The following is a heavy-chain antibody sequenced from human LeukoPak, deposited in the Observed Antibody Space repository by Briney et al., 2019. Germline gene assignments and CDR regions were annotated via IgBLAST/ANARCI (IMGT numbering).Heavy chain of an antibody. Sequence: SETLSLTCTVSGGSISSGGYYWSWIRQHPGKGLEWIGYIYYSGSINYNPSLKSRVTISVDTSRNQFSMKLISVTAADTAVYYCAGWGGLANQGGVFDYWGQGTLVTVSS. V-gene: IGHV4-61*08. CDR1: GGSISSGGYY. CDR2: IYYSGSI. CDR3: AGWGGLANQGGVFDY. D-gene: IGHD3-16*01. J-gene: IGHJ4*02.